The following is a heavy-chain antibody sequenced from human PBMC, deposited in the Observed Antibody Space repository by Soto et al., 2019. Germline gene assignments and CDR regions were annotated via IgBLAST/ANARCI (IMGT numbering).Heavy chain of an antibody. Sequence: ASVKVSCKASGYTFTGYYMHWVRQAPGQGLEWMGWINPNSGGTNYAQKFQGRVTMTGDTSISTAYMELSRLRSDDTAVYHCARDGKEQHQYSQSNDYWGQGTLVTVSS. V-gene: IGHV1-2*02. J-gene: IGHJ4*02. CDR1: GYTFTGYY. D-gene: IGHD6-13*01. CDR2: INPNSGGT. CDR3: ARDGKEQHQYSQSNDY.